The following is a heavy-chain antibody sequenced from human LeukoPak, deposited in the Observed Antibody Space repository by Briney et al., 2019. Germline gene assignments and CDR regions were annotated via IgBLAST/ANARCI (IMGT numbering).Heavy chain of an antibody. CDR2: ISYSGNT. Sequence: PSETLSLTCTVSGGSISIQYWSWVRQPPGRGLEWIGYISYSGNTKYNPSLRSRVTISVDTSKNQFSLKLNSMTAADTSVYYCARLRFLEWLFPWFDPWGQGTLVTVSS. V-gene: IGHV4-59*08. D-gene: IGHD3-3*01. CDR1: GGSISIQY. J-gene: IGHJ5*02. CDR3: ARLRFLEWLFPWFDP.